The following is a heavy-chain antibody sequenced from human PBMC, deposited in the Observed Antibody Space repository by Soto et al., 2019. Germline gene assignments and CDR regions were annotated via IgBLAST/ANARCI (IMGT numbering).Heavy chain of an antibody. CDR1: GYTFTSYG. Sequence: GASVKVSCKASGYTFTSYGISWVRQAPGQGLEWMGWISTYNGNTNYAQKLQGRVTMTTDNSKNTLYLQMNSLRAEDTAVYYCAKEPGYCSGGSCADNWFDPWGQGTLVTVSS. CDR2: ISTYNGNT. V-gene: IGHV1-18*01. CDR3: AKEPGYCSGGSCADNWFDP. D-gene: IGHD2-15*01. J-gene: IGHJ5*02.